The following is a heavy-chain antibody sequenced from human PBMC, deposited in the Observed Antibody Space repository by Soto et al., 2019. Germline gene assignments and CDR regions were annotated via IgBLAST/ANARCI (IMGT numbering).Heavy chain of an antibody. J-gene: IGHJ4*02. Sequence: GASVKVSFKASGYTFTRYAMHWLRQAPGQRLEWMGWINAGNGNTKYSQKFQGRVTITRDTSASTAYMELSSLRSEDTAVYYCARGSFHYDFWSGYPPPYYFDYWGQGTLVTVSS. CDR3: ARGSFHYDFWSGYPPPYYFDY. CDR2: INAGNGNT. CDR1: GYTFTRYA. D-gene: IGHD3-3*01. V-gene: IGHV1-3*01.